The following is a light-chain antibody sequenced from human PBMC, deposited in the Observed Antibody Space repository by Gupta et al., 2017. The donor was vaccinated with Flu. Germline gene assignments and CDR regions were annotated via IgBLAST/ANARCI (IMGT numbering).Light chain of an antibody. CDR1: QPISTS. CDR3: QQSSSYPHT. V-gene: IGKV1-39*01. Sequence: DIQMTQSPSSLSASLGDRVTITCRASQPISTSLNWYRQKPGKAPRVLIYGASSLQSGVTSRFRGSGSGTHFTLTIYSLQPEDFATYSCQQSSSYPHTFGQGTKLEIK. CDR2: GAS. J-gene: IGKJ2*01.